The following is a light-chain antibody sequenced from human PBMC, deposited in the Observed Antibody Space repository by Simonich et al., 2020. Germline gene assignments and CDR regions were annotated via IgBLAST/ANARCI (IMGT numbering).Light chain of an antibody. V-gene: IGLV2-14*01. CDR1: SSDVGGHNY. J-gene: IGLJ3*02. CDR2: DVS. Sequence: QSALTQPPSASGSPGQSVTISCPEPSSDVGGHNYVSWYQQHPGKAPQLMIYDVSKRPSVVSNRFSGSKSGNTASLTIAGLQAEDEADYYCSSYTSSSTLVFGGGTKLTVL. CDR3: SSYTSSSTLV.